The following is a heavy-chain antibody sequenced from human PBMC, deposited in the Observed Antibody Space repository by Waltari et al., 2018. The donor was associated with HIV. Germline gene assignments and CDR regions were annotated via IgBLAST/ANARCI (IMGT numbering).Heavy chain of an antibody. CDR3: ARLPRYDFWT. CDR2: GYCTGGT. Sequence: QLQLQESGPGLVKASETLSLTCTVSGGSISINNYYWGWIRQPPGKGLAWIGNGYCTGGTYYTPALKSRGTMSVDTAENQFSLNPRSVTAADTAIYYCARLPRYDFWTWGQGTLVTVSS. CDR1: GGSISINNYY. D-gene: IGHD3-3*01. J-gene: IGHJ5*02. V-gene: IGHV4-39*01.